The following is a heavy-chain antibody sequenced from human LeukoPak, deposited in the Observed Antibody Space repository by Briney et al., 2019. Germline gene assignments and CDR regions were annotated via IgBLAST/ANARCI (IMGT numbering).Heavy chain of an antibody. CDR2: ISAYNGNT. J-gene: IGHJ4*02. D-gene: IGHD3-22*01. Sequence: ASVKVSCKASGYTFTNYGISCVRQAPGQGLEWMGWISAYNGNTNYAQKLQGRVTMTTDTSTSTAYMELKSLRSDDTAVYYCARSGVGYYYDSSGYYPLEYWGQGTLVTVSS. CDR1: GYTFTNYG. V-gene: IGHV1-18*01. CDR3: ARSGVGYYYDSSGYYPLEY.